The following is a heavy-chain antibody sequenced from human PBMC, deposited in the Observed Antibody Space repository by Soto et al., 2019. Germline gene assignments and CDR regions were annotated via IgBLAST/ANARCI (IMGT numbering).Heavy chain of an antibody. V-gene: IGHV1-2*04. J-gene: IGHJ3*02. D-gene: IGHD3-16*01. Sequence: QVRLVQSGPEVRKPGASVKISCEASGYSFTGHYLHWVRQAPRHGLEWMDWINPNSGGTNYAQKFQDWISITRDKALSTVYMDLSSLRSEDTAMYYCAKSDGAEENDAFDIWGQGTMISVS. CDR2: INPNSGGT. CDR3: AKSDGAEENDAFDI. CDR1: GYSFTGHY.